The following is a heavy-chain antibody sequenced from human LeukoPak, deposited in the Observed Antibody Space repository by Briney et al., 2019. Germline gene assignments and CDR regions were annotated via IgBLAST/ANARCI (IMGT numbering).Heavy chain of an antibody. J-gene: IGHJ3*02. CDR3: ARVWWDAFDI. CDR2: INFNGGGT. V-gene: IGHV1-2*02. D-gene: IGHD2-21*01. CDR1: SYTFTGYY. Sequence: ASVKVSCKASSYTFTGYYIHWVRQAPGQGLEWMGWINFNGGGTNSAQKFQGRITMTRDTSLSTVYMELTSLIFDDTAVYFCARVWWDAFDIWGQGTMVSVSS.